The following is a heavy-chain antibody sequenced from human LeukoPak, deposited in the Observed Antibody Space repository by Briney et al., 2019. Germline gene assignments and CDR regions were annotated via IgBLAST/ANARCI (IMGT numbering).Heavy chain of an antibody. CDR3: AKYSSSSNYYYGMDV. D-gene: IGHD6-6*01. J-gene: IGHJ6*02. Sequence: GRSLRLSCAASGFTFSSYDMSGVRDARGKGLEWVSAISGSGGSTYYADSVKGRFTISRDNSKNTMSLQMNSLRAEDTAVYYCAKYSSSSNYYYGMDVWGQGTTVTVSS. V-gene: IGHV3-23*01. CDR2: ISGSGGST. CDR1: GFTFSSYD.